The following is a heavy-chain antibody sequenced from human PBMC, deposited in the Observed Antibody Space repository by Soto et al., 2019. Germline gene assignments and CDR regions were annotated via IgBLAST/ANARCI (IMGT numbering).Heavy chain of an antibody. Sequence: QVQLQESGPGLVKPSETLSLTCTVSGGSISSYYWSWIRQPPGKGREWIGYIYYSGSTNYNPSLKRRVTISVDTSKNQFSLKLSSVTAADTAVYYCARDNGYSYGYTLDHWGQGTLVTVSS. CDR3: ARDNGYSYGYTLDH. J-gene: IGHJ4*02. D-gene: IGHD5-18*01. CDR1: GGSISSYY. CDR2: IYYSGST. V-gene: IGHV4-59*13.